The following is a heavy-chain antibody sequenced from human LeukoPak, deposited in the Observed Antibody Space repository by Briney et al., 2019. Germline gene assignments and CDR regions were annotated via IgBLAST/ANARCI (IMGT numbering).Heavy chain of an antibody. J-gene: IGHJ4*02. V-gene: IGHV4-59*01. CDR2: VYYSGST. Sequence: SETLSLTCTVSGGSISSFYWSWIRQPPGKGLEWIGYVYYSGSTSYNHSLKSRVIISVDTSKNQFSLKLRSVTAADTAVYYCARGISHYYYPDYWGQGTLVTVSS. CDR1: GGSISSFY. D-gene: IGHD3-10*01. CDR3: ARGISHYYYPDY.